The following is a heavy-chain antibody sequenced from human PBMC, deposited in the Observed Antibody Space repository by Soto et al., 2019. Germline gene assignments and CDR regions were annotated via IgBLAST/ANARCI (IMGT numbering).Heavy chain of an antibody. Sequence: GGSLRLSCATSGFTFDDYTMYWVRQAPGKGLEWVSLISWDGDSTYYADSVKGRFTISRDNSKNSLYLQMNSLRTEDTAFYYCAKDSVEGYAMDVWGQGTTVTVSS. CDR2: ISWDGDST. CDR1: GFTFDDYT. V-gene: IGHV3-43*01. J-gene: IGHJ6*02. CDR3: AKDSVEGYAMDV. D-gene: IGHD2-2*01.